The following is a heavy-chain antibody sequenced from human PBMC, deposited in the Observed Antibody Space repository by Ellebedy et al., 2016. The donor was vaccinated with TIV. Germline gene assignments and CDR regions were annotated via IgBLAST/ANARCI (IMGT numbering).Heavy chain of an antibody. CDR1: GGSIRTSNFY. CDR3: ARGYYNSGHYFSPGE. V-gene: IGHV4-39*07. D-gene: IGHD3-3*01. J-gene: IGHJ4*01. CDR2: VYYSGTT. Sequence: MPSETLSLTCTVSGGSIRTSNFYWGWVRQPPGKGLEWIGTVYYSGTTQYNPSLKSRVTIPVDTSRAQFSLKMTSVTAADTAVYYCARGYYNSGHYFSPGEWGRGTLVTVSS.